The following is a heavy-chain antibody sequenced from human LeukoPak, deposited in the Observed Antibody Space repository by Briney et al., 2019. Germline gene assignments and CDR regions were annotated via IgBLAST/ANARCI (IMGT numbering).Heavy chain of an antibody. D-gene: IGHD3-22*01. CDR2: NIPIFGTA. Sequence: GASVKVSCKASGGTFSSYAISWVRQAPGQGLEWMGGNIPIFGTANYAQKFQGRVTITADESTSTAYMELSSLRSEDTAVYYCARDHHDGGYYYDSSGYYNWFDPWGQGTLVTVSS. V-gene: IGHV1-69*13. J-gene: IGHJ5*02. CDR3: ARDHHDGGYYYDSSGYYNWFDP. CDR1: GGTFSSYA.